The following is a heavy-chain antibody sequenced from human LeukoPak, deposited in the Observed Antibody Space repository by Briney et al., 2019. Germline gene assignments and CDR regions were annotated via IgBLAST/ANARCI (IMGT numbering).Heavy chain of an antibody. Sequence: GRSLRLSCAASGFTFSSYAMHWVRQAPGKGLEWLAVISYDGSNKYYADSVKGRFTISRDNSKNTLYLQMNSLRAEDTAVYYCARGGSSGCFDYWSQGTLVTVSS. V-gene: IGHV3-30*04. J-gene: IGHJ4*02. CDR2: ISYDGSNK. CDR3: ARGGSSGCFDY. D-gene: IGHD6-19*01. CDR1: GFTFSSYA.